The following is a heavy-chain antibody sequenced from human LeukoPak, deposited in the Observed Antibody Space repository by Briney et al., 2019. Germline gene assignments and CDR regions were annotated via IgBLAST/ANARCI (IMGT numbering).Heavy chain of an antibody. D-gene: IGHD2-2*01. CDR3: ARGPIVVVPAASGYFQH. CDR1: GGSFSGYY. V-gene: IGHV4-34*01. J-gene: IGHJ1*01. Sequence: PSETLSLTCAVYGGSFSGYYWSWIRQPPGKGLEWIGEINHSGSTNYNPSLKSRVTISVDTSKNQFSLKLSSVTAADTAVYYCARGPIVVVPAASGYFQHWGQGTLVTVSS. CDR2: INHSGST.